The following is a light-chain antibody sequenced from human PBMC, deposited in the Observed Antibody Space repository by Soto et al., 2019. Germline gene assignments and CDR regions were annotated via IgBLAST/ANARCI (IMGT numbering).Light chain of an antibody. CDR2: EVT. Sequence: QSALTQPASVSGSPGQSITISCTGTSNDVGAYKYVSWYQQQPDKAPKLIIYEVTNRPSGVSNRFSGSKSGNTASLTVSGLQAEDEAYYYCSSYGGSNSYVLFGGGTKLTVL. V-gene: IGLV2-14*01. J-gene: IGLJ2*01. CDR3: SSYGGSNSYVL. CDR1: SNDVGAYKY.